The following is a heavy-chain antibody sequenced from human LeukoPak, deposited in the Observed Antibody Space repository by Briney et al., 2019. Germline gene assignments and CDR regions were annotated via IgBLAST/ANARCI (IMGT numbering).Heavy chain of an antibody. Sequence: PGGTLRLSCAASGFTFSSYGMSWVRQPPGKGLEWIGEISQSGSTNYNPSLKSRVNISLDTSENQFSLKLSSVTAADTAVYYCARALGAFDIWGQGTMVTVSS. CDR3: ARALGAFDI. V-gene: IGHV4-34*01. CDR2: ISQSGST. J-gene: IGHJ3*02. CDR1: GFTFSSYG.